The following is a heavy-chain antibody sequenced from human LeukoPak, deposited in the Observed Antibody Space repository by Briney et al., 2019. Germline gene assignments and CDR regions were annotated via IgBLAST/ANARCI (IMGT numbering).Heavy chain of an antibody. CDR1: GESLNSYY. V-gene: IGHV4-34*01. CDR3: ARGAWATRLGS. Sequence: PSDTLSLTCAVYGESLNSYYWSWVRQPPGEGLEGIGEIYESGTTEYNPPLKSRVTISMVPSKQQFSLSLSSVTAADTAVYYCARGAWATRLGSWGLGTPVIVSS. J-gene: IGHJ4*02. CDR2: IYESGTT. D-gene: IGHD2-15*01.